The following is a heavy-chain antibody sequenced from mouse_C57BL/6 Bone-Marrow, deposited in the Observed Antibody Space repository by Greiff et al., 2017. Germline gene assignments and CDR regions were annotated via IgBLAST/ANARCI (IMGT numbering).Heavy chain of an antibody. V-gene: IGHV1-81*01. Sequence: LVESGAELARPGASVKLSCKASGYTFTSYGISWVKQRTGQGLEWIGEIYPRSGNTYYNEKFKGKATLTADKYSSTAYMELRSLTSEDAAVYFCEPIYYGKGYYAMDYWGQGTSVTVSS. J-gene: IGHJ4*01. D-gene: IGHD2-1*01. CDR3: EPIYYGKGYYAMDY. CDR2: IYPRSGNT. CDR1: GYTFTSYG.